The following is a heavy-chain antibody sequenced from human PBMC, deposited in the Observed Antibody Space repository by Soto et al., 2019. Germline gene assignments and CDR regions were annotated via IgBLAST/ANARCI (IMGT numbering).Heavy chain of an antibody. CDR3: ARGGRMFDSYSGMDV. V-gene: IGHV3-74*01. CDR2: SSTDGSST. J-gene: IGHJ6*02. D-gene: IGHD3-10*02. Sequence: EMQLVESGGGLVKPGGSLRISCAASGFPFSNYWMHWVRQTPGKGLVWVSRSSTDGSSTWYADSVKGRFTISRDSAKNTLYLQMSSLRAEDTAVYYCARGGRMFDSYSGMDVWGQGTTVAVSS. CDR1: GFPFSNYW.